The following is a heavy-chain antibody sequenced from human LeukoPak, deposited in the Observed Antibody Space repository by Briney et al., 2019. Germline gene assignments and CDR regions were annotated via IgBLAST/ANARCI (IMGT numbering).Heavy chain of an antibody. Sequence: GGSLRLSCAASGFTFGSYAMSWVRQAPGKGLEWVSAISGSGGSTYYADSVKGRFTISRDNSKNTLYLQMNSLRAEDTAVYYCAKGSYYDSSGYATPPVYFDYWGQGTLVTVSS. V-gene: IGHV3-23*01. CDR3: AKGSYYDSSGYATPPVYFDY. D-gene: IGHD3-22*01. J-gene: IGHJ4*02. CDR2: ISGSGGST. CDR1: GFTFGSYA.